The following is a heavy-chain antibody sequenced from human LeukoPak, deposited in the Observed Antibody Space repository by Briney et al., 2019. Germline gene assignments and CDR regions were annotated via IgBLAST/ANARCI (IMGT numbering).Heavy chain of an antibody. Sequence: GGSLRLSCVASGFTFTGHSMHWVRQAPGKGLEWVAVVADDERTIFYADSVKGRFTISRDNAKNSLYLQMNSLRAEDTAVYYCAELGITMIGGVWGKGTTVTISS. V-gene: IGHV3-30*04. D-gene: IGHD3-10*02. CDR2: VADDERTI. CDR3: AELGITMIGGV. CDR1: GFTFTGHS. J-gene: IGHJ6*04.